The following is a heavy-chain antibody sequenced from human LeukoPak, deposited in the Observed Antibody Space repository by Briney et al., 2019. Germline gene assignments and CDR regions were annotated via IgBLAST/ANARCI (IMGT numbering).Heavy chain of an antibody. CDR2: IYYSGST. V-gene: IGHV4-59*01. Sequence: SETLSLTCTVSGVSISSYYWSWIRQPPGKGLEWIGYIYYSGSTNYNPSLKSRVTISVDTSKNQFSLKLSSVTAADTAVYYCASRKLGNDYWGQGILVTVTS. J-gene: IGHJ4*02. CDR1: GVSISSYY. CDR3: ASRKLGNDY. D-gene: IGHD7-27*01.